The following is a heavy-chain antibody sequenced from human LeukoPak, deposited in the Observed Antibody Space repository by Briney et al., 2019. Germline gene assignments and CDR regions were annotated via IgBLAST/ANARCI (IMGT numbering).Heavy chain of an antibody. J-gene: IGHJ6*03. V-gene: IGHV3-7*01. CDR2: IKQDGSEK. CDR1: GFTFNSYW. D-gene: IGHD2-2*01. CDR3: ARDVTPPYCSSSSCYYPPYYMDV. Sequence: GGSLRLSCAASGFTFNSYWMSWVRQAPGKGLEWVANIKQDGSEKYYVDSVKGRFTISRDNAKNSLYLQMNSLRAEDTAEYYCARDVTPPYCSSSSCYYPPYYMDVWGKGTTVTVSS.